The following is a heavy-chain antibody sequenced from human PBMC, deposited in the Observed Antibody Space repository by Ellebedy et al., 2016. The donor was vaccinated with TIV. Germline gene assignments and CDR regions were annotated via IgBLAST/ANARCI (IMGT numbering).Heavy chain of an antibody. CDR3: AREKTSYCSSTSCSLNWFDP. J-gene: IGHJ5*02. CDR2: IYYSGST. Sequence: SETLSLXCTVSGGSISSYYWSWIRQPPGKGLEWIGYIYYSGSTNYNPSLKSRVTISVDTSKNQFSLKLSSVTAADTAVYYCAREKTSYCSSTSCSLNWFDPWGQGTLVTVSS. D-gene: IGHD2-2*01. CDR1: GGSISSYY. V-gene: IGHV4-59*13.